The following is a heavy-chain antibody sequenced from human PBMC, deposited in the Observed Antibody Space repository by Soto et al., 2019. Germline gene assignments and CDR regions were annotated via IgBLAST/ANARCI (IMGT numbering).Heavy chain of an antibody. J-gene: IGHJ4*02. CDR1: GYSFTSYP. CDR3: ARAPLTQYFDY. CDR2: INAGNGNT. V-gene: IGHV1-3*01. Sequence: ASVKVSCKASGYSFTSYPMHWVRQAPGQRLEWMGWINAGNGNTEYSQKFQGRVTITRDTSASTAYMELSSLRSEDTAVYYCARAPLTQYFDYWGQGTLVTVSS.